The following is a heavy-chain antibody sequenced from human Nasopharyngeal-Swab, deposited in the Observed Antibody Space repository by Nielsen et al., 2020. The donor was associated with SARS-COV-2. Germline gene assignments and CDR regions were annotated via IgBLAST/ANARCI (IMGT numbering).Heavy chain of an antibody. Sequence: GESLKISCAASGFTFSNAWMSWVRQAPGKGLEWVGRIKSKTDGGTTDYAAPVKGRFTIPRDDSKNTLYPQMNSLKTEDTAVYYCTTDPLGEDYGDYWGQGTLVTVSS. CDR1: GFTFSNAW. CDR2: IKSKTDGGTT. J-gene: IGHJ4*02. D-gene: IGHD1-26*01. CDR3: TTDPLGEDYGDY. V-gene: IGHV3-15*01.